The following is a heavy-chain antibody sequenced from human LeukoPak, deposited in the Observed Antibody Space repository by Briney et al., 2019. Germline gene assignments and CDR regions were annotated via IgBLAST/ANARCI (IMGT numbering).Heavy chain of an antibody. Sequence: SETLSLTCTVSGGSISSYYWSWIRQPAGKGLEWIGRIYTSGSTNYNPSLKSRVTISVDTSKNQFSLKLSSVTAADTAVYYCARFGGSAYYYDSSGSHDAFDIWGQGTMVTVSS. CDR2: IYTSGST. CDR1: GGSISSYY. D-gene: IGHD3-22*01. J-gene: IGHJ3*02. CDR3: ARFGGSAYYYDSSGSHDAFDI. V-gene: IGHV4-4*07.